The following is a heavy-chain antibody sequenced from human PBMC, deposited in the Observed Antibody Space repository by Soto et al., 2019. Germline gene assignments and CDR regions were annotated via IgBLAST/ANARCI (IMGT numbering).Heavy chain of an antibody. CDR2: INPRDSDT. J-gene: IGHJ6*02. V-gene: IGHV5-51*01. Sequence: GESLKISCNGSGYSFTTYWIGWVRQMPGKGLEWMGIINPRDSDTRYSPSFQGQVTISADKSINTAYLQWSSLKASDSAVYYCARDRDTMVRGVIIGDLYYYGMDVWGQGTTVTVSS. CDR3: ARDRDTMVRGVIIGDLYYYGMDV. CDR1: GYSFTTYW. D-gene: IGHD3-10*01.